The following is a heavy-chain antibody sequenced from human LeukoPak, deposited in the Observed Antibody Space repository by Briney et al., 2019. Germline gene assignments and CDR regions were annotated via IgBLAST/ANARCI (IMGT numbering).Heavy chain of an antibody. CDR1: GGSFSGYY. J-gene: IGHJ4*02. CDR2: INHSGSA. D-gene: IGHD3-3*01. V-gene: IGHV4-34*01. CDR3: ARVGNYGLWSGYSYYFDY. Sequence: PSETLSLTCAVYGGSFSGYYWSWIRQPPGKGQQWIGEINHSGSANYNPSLNSRVTISVDTSKNQFSLKLSSVTAADTAVYYCARVGNYGLWSGYSYYFDYWGQGTLVTVSS.